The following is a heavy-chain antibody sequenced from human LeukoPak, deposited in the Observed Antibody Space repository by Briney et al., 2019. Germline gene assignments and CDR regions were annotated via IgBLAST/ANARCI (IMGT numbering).Heavy chain of an antibody. CDR2: TYYRSKWYN. J-gene: IGHJ4*02. V-gene: IGHV6-1*01. CDR1: GDSVSSNSAA. Sequence: SQTLSLTCAISGDSVSSNSAAWNWIRQSPSRGLEWLGRTYYRSKWYNDYAVSVKSRITINPDTSKNQSSLQLNSVTPEDTAVYYCARDFHVDTAMIHQSFDYWGQGTLVTVSS. CDR3: ARDFHVDTAMIHQSFDY. D-gene: IGHD5-18*01.